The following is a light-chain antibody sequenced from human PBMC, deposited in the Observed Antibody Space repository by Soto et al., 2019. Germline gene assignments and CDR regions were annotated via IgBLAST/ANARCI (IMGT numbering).Light chain of an antibody. CDR3: QHYNSYSEA. CDR2: AAS. J-gene: IGKJ1*01. Sequence: DIQLTQSPSLLSASVGDRVTITCRASQAISTYLAWYQQTSGKAPKLLISAASTLQRGVPSRFSGSGSGTQFTLTISSLQPEDFATYYCQHYNSYSEAFGQGTKVDIK. V-gene: IGKV1-9*01. CDR1: QAISTY.